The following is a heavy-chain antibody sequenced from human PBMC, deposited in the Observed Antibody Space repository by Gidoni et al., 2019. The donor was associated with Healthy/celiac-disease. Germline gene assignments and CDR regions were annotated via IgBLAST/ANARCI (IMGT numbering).Heavy chain of an antibody. V-gene: IGHV1-2*04. CDR1: GYTFTGYY. J-gene: IGHJ6*02. D-gene: IGHD3-3*01. Sequence: QVQLVQSGAEVKKPGASVKVSCKASGYTFTGYYMHWVRQAPGQGLEWMGWINPNSGGTNYAQKFQGWVTMTRDTSISTAYMELSRLRSDDTAVYYCARDGYYDFWSGSSYGMDVWGQGTTVTVSS. CDR3: ARDGYYDFWSGSSYGMDV. CDR2: INPNSGGT.